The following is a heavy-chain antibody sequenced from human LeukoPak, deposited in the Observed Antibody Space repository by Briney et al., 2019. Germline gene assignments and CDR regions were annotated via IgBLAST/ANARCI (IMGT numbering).Heavy chain of an antibody. D-gene: IGHD1-14*01. V-gene: IGHV1-69*04. CDR1: GGTFSSYA. CDR3: ARDPRYGTYYFDY. J-gene: IGHJ4*02. Sequence: SVKMSCKASGGTFSSYAISWVRQAPGQGLEWMGRIIPILGIANYAQKIQGRVTITADKSTSTAYMELSSLRSEDTAVYYCARDPRYGTYYFDYWGQGTLVTVSS. CDR2: IIPILGIA.